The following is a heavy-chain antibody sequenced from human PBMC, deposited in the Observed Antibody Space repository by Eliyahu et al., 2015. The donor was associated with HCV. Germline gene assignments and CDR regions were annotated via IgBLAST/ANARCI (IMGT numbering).Heavy chain of an antibody. Sequence: EVQLVESGGGLVXPGGSLXXSCAASGFXFXXXXMNWVRQAPGKGLEWVSSISSSSSYIYYADSVKGRFTISRDNDKNSLYLQMNSLRAEDTAVYYCARDSIGGVVTPIGDAFDIWGQGTMVTVSS. CDR1: GFXFXXXX. V-gene: IGHV3-21*01. J-gene: IGHJ3*02. CDR2: ISSSSSYI. CDR3: ARDSIGGVVTPIGDAFDI. D-gene: IGHD3-16*01.